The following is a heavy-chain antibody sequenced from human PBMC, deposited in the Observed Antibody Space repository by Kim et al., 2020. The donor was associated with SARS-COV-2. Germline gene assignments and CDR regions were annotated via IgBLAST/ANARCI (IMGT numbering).Heavy chain of an antibody. CDR2: ISASGGVT. V-gene: IGHV3-23*01. Sequence: GGSLRLSCAASGFTFNNYAMSWVRQAPGKGLEWVSAISASGGVTYYADSVKGRFTVSRDNSKNTLYLQMSSLRAEDTAAYYCAKEPLGLLEWLREFDFWGQGALVTVSS. CDR3: AKEPLGLLEWLREFDF. CDR1: GFTFNNYA. D-gene: IGHD3-3*01. J-gene: IGHJ4*02.